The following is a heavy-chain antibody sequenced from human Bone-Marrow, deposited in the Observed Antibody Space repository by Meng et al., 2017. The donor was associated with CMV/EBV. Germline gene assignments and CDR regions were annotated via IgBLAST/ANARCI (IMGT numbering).Heavy chain of an antibody. Sequence: GGSLRLSCVASGFRFDDYGMTWVRQAPGKGLEWVSGINWNDDSATYADSVRGRFIISRDNVRKSLYLQMNNLRTGDTAVYYCARVQWLPMSQNYFRYFGLDVWGQGTTVTLSS. CDR1: GFRFDDYG. CDR2: INWNDDSA. D-gene: IGHD5-12*01. V-gene: IGHV3-20*04. CDR3: ARVQWLPMSQNYFRYFGLDV. J-gene: IGHJ6*02.